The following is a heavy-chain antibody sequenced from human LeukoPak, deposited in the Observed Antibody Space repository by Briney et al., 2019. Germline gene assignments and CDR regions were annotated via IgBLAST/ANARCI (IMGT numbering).Heavy chain of an antibody. Sequence: GGSLRLSCAASGFTFSSYSMNWVRQAPGKGLEWVSSISSSSSYIYYADSVKGRFTISRDNAKNSLYLQMNSLRAEDTAVYYCARGYCSSPSCYVDAFDIWGQGTMVTVSS. V-gene: IGHV3-21*01. CDR3: ARGYCSSPSCYVDAFDI. D-gene: IGHD2-2*01. J-gene: IGHJ3*02. CDR2: ISSSSSYI. CDR1: GFTFSSYS.